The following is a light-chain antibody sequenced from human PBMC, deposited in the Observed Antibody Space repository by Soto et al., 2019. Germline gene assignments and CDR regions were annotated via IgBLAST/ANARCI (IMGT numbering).Light chain of an antibody. V-gene: IGKV3-15*01. CDR2: GSS. CDR3: QQYTNWPPIN. CDR1: QSVGIN. Sequence: ILLTQSPATLPVSPWERATLSCRASQSVGINLAWFQQKPGQAPRLLIYGSSTRATGVPARFSGSGSGADFTLTISNLQSEDFAVYYCQQYTNWPPINFGQGTRLEIK. J-gene: IGKJ5*01.